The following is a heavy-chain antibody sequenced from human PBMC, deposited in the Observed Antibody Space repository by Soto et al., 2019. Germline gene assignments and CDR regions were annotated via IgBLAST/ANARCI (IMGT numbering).Heavy chain of an antibody. V-gene: IGHV4-34*01. CDR3: ATSPKELRFLESLSSPY. CDR1: GGSFSGYY. J-gene: IGHJ4*02. D-gene: IGHD3-3*01. Sequence: ETLSLTCAVYGGSFSGYYWSWIRQPPGKGLEWVGEIYHSGSTNYNPSLKSRVTISVDTSKNQFSLKLTSVTAADMAVYYCATSPKELRFLESLSSPYWGLGTLVTVSS. CDR2: IYHSGST.